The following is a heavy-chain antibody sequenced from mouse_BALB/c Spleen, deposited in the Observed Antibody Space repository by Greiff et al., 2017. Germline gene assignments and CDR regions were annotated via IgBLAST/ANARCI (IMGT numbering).Heavy chain of an antibody. J-gene: IGHJ4*01. CDR1: GFSLTSYG. CDR3: ARDRYDEAMDY. D-gene: IGHD2-14*01. CDR2: IWAGGST. Sequence: VQVVESGPGLVAPSQSLSITCTVSGFSLTSYGVHWVRQPPGKGLEWLGVIWAGGSTNYNSALMSRLSISKDNSKGQVFLKMNSLQTDDTAMYYCARDRYDEAMDYWGQGTSVTVSS. V-gene: IGHV2-9*02.